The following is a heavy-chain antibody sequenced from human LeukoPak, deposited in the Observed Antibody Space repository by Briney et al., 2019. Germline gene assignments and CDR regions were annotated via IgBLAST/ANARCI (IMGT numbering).Heavy chain of an antibody. V-gene: IGHV3-64D*06. D-gene: IGHD4-17*01. CDR1: GFTFISYA. CDR2: ISSNGGST. J-gene: IGHJ4*02. CDR3: VRSTVTHSFDY. Sequence: GGSLGLSCSASGFTFISYAMHWFRQAPGKGLEYVSAISSNGGSTYYADSVKGRFTISRDNSKNTLYLQMSSLRAEDTAVYYCVRSTVTHSFDYWGQGTLVTVSS.